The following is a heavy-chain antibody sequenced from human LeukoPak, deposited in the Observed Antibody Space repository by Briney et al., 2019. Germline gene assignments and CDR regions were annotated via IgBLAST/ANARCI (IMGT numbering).Heavy chain of an antibody. V-gene: IGHV4-34*01. CDR1: GGSISSYY. CDR3: ARNGVRAVDY. Sequence: PSETLSLTCTVSGGSISSYYWSWIRQPPGKGLEWIGEINHSGSTNYNPSLKSRVTISVDTSKNQFSLKLSSVTAADTAVYYCARNGVRAVDYWGQGTLVTVSS. CDR2: INHSGST. D-gene: IGHD3-10*01. J-gene: IGHJ4*02.